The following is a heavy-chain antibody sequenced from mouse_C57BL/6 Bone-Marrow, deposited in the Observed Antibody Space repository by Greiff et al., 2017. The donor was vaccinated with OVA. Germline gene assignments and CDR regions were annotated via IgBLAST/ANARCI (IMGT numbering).Heavy chain of an antibody. CDR1: GYTFTSYW. D-gene: IGHD1-1*01. V-gene: IGHV1-64*01. CDR2: IHPNSGST. Sequence: QVQLQQPGAELVKPGASVKLSCKASGYTFTSYWMHWVKQRPGQGLEWIGMIHPNSGSTNYNEKFKSKATLTADKSSSTAYMELRSLTSEDSAVYFCAFITTVVASYYYAMDYWGQGTSVTVSS. CDR3: AFITTVVASYYYAMDY. J-gene: IGHJ4*01.